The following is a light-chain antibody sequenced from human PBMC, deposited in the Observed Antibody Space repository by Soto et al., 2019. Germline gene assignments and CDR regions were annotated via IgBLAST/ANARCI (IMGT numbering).Light chain of an antibody. CDR2: EVT. J-gene: IGLJ2*01. V-gene: IGLV2-8*01. Sequence: QSALTQPPSASGSPGQSVTISCTGTSRNVGEYNYVSWYQQHPAKAPKLVIYEVTKRPSGVPDRFSGSKSGNTASLTVSGLQAEDEADYYCASYAGSSTLVFGGGTKVTVL. CDR1: SRNVGEYNY. CDR3: ASYAGSSTLV.